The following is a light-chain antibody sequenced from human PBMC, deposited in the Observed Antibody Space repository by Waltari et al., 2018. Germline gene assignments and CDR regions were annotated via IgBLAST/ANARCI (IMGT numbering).Light chain of an antibody. V-gene: IGKV1-39*01. J-gene: IGKJ2*01. CDR3: QQSYSRPYT. CDR2: DAT. CDR1: QSIGSY. Sequence: DIQMTQSPSSLSSSVGDRVTITCRARQSIGSYLNWYQQKPGKAPDVLIHDATTLQSGVPSRFRGSGSGNYFTLTISRLQVEDFAIYYCQQSYSRPYTFGQGTRLEIK.